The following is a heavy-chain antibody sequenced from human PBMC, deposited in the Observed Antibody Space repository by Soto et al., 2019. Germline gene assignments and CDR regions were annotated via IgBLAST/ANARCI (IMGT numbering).Heavy chain of an antibody. CDR1: GGSISSNNW. D-gene: IGHD6-19*01. CDR3: AREGGAGTYRGFDY. Sequence: QVQLQESGPGVVKPLGTLALTCTVSGGSISSNNWWMWVRQSPERGLDWIGEISHSGTTNYNPSFNSRVTMSVDKSNNQVSRMLTSVTADDTAIYYCAREGGAGTYRGFDYWGQGTLVTVSS. V-gene: IGHV4-4*02. J-gene: IGHJ4*02. CDR2: ISHSGTT.